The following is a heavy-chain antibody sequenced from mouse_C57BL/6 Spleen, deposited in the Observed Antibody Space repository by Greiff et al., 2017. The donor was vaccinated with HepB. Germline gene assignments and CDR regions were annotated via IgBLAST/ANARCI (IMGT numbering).Heavy chain of an antibody. Sequence: EVKLQESGPGLVKPSQSLSLTCSVTGYSITSGYYWNWIRQFPGNKLEWMGYISYDGSNNYNPSLKNRISITRDTSKNQFFLKLNSVTTEDTATYYCARKLSFAYWGQGTLVTVSA. CDR3: ARKLSFAY. CDR2: ISYDGSN. V-gene: IGHV3-6*01. CDR1: GYSITSGYY. J-gene: IGHJ3*01. D-gene: IGHD1-1*02.